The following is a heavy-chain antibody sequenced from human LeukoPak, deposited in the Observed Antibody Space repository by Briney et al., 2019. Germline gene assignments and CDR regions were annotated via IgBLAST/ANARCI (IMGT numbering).Heavy chain of an antibody. Sequence: ASVKVSCKASGFTFSSSAVQWVRQARGQRLEWIGWIGVGSGNTNYAQNFQEGVTITRDMSTSTAYMELSSLRSEDTAVYYCAAGKQWLAFDYWGQGTLVTVPS. CDR1: GFTFSSSA. V-gene: IGHV1-58*01. D-gene: IGHD6-19*01. CDR3: AAGKQWLAFDY. CDR2: IGVGSGNT. J-gene: IGHJ4*02.